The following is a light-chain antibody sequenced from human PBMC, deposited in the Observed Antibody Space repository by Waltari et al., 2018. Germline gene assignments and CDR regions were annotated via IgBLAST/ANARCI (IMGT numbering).Light chain of an antibody. Sequence: ETVMTQSPATLSVSPGERVTPSCRASQSLSTNLAWYQQKPGQAPRLLIYGASTRATGIPARFSGSGSGTEFTLSISSLQSEDFAVYYCLQYSQWPLTFGGGTKVEIK. CDR2: GAS. J-gene: IGKJ4*01. CDR3: LQYSQWPLT. CDR1: QSLSTN. V-gene: IGKV3-15*01.